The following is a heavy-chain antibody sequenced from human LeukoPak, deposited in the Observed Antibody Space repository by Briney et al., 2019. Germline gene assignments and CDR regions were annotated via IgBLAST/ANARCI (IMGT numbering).Heavy chain of an antibody. J-gene: IGHJ6*03. CDR1: GGSISSYY. CDR2: IYTSGST. V-gene: IGHV4-4*07. Sequence: SETLSLTCTVSGGSISSYYWSWIRQPAGKGLEWIGRIYTSGSTNYNPSLKSRVTMSVDTSKNQFSLKLSSVTAADTAVYYCARDGASMVRGVIDYYYYYMDVWGKGTTVTVSS. CDR3: ARDGASMVRGVIDYYYYYMDV. D-gene: IGHD3-10*01.